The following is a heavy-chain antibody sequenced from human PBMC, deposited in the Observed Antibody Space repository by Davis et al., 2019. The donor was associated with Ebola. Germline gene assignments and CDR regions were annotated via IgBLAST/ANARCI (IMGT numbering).Heavy chain of an antibody. CDR2: ISYDGSNK. J-gene: IGHJ4*02. CDR3: AREGPYVPAASFDY. CDR1: GFTFSSYG. Sequence: GESLKISCAASGFTFSSYGMHWVRQAPGKGLEWVAVISYDGSNKYYADSVKGRFTISRDNSKNTLYLQMNSLRAEDTAVYYCAREGPYVPAASFDYWGQGTLVTVSS. V-gene: IGHV3-30*03. D-gene: IGHD2-2*01.